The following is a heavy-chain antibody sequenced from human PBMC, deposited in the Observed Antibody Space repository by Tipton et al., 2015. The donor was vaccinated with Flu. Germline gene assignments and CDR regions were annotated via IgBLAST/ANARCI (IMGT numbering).Heavy chain of an antibody. V-gene: IGHV4-38-2*02. Sequence: TLSLTCTVSGYSISSGYYWGWIRQPPGKGLEWIGSIYTSGSTKYNPSLKSRLSMSVDTSKNQFSLKLTSVTAADTAMYYCARGSGSGTYVIFDFWGQGTLVTVSS. CDR2: IYTSGST. D-gene: IGHD3-10*01. CDR3: ARGSGSGTYVIFDF. J-gene: IGHJ4*02. CDR1: GYSISSGYY.